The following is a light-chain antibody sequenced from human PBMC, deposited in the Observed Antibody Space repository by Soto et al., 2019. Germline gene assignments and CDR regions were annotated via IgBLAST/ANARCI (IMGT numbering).Light chain of an antibody. CDR2: DVS. V-gene: IGLV2-11*01. CDR1: SSDVGGYNY. Sequence: QSALTQPRSVSGSPGQSVTISCTGTSSDVGGYNYVSWYQQHPGKAPKLMIYDVSKRPSGVPDRFSGSKSGNTASLTISGLQAEDEADYYCCSSAGSLAVFGGGTQLTVL. CDR3: CSSAGSLAV. J-gene: IGLJ7*01.